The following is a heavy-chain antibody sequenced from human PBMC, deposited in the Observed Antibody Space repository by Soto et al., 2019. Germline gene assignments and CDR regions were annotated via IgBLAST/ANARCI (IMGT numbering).Heavy chain of an antibody. CDR1: GGSISSYY. V-gene: IGHV4-59*01. Sequence: SETLSLTCTVSGGSISSYYWSWIRQPPGKGLEWIGYIYYSGGTNYNPSLKSRVTISVDTSKNQFSLKLSSVTAADTAVYYCARFSGSSGWYNGLPYRGQGTFVIVSS. J-gene: IGHJ4*02. CDR3: ARFSGSSGWYNGLPY. D-gene: IGHD6-13*01. CDR2: IYYSGGT.